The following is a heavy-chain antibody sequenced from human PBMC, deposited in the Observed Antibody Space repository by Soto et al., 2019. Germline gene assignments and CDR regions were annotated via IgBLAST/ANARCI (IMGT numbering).Heavy chain of an antibody. J-gene: IGHJ6*02. CDR2: IRSKAYGGTT. Sequence: GPLRLASTHPGLSFGDYAMSWFGPAPGRGLEWVGFIRSKAYGGTTEYAESVKGRFTISRDDSKSIAYLQMKSLKTEDTAVYYCTRDLGYSSSAGYYYGMDVWGRGTTVTVSS. CDR3: TRDLGYSSSAGYYYGMDV. CDR1: GLSFGDYA. D-gene: IGHD6-6*01. V-gene: IGHV3-49*03.